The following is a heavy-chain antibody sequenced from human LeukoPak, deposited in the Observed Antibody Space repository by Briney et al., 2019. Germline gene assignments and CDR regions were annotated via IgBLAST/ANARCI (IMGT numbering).Heavy chain of an antibody. D-gene: IGHD2-8*02. V-gene: IGHV3-33*01. CDR3: ARYNTGSVDY. J-gene: IGHJ4*02. CDR2: IWYDGSKK. CDR1: GFIFSSYG. Sequence: GGSLRLSCAASGFIFSSYGMHWFRQAPGKGLEWVAVIWYDGSKKYYADSVKGRFTISRDNSKNTLYLQMDSLRAEDTAVYYCARYNTGSVDYWGQGTLVTVSS.